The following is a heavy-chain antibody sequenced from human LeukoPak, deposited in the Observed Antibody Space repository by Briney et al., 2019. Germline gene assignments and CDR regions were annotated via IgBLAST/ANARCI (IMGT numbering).Heavy chain of an antibody. CDR3: ARLWYF. CDR1: GGSINSPKS. Sequence: PSETLSLTCAVSGGSINSPKSWSWVRQPPGKGLEWIGDRYHSGGTNYNPSLKSRVTISIDTSKNHFSLNVTSVTAADTAVYYCARLWYFWGQGTMVTVSS. J-gene: IGHJ4*03. V-gene: IGHV4-4*02. CDR2: RYHSGGT. D-gene: IGHD3-10*01.